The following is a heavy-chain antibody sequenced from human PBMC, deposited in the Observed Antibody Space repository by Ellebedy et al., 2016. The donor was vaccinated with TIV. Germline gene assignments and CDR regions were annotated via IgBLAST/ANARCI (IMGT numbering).Heavy chain of an antibody. V-gene: IGHV3-7*01. CDR3: ARRGSYGDYAVQVNNWFAS. CDR1: GFSFRNYW. J-gene: IGHJ5*01. D-gene: IGHD4-17*01. CDR2: LYQDGSET. Sequence: GESLKISCAASGFSFRNYWMGWLRQAPGKGLEWVANLYQDGSETYYVDSVKGRFTISRDNAKNSLYLQMNSLRVDDTAVYFCARRGSYGDYAVQVNNWFASWGQGTLVTVSS.